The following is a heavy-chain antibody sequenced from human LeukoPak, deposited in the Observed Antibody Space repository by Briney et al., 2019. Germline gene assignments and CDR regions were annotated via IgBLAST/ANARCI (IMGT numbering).Heavy chain of an antibody. CDR2: ISYDGSNK. CDR1: GFTFSSYA. J-gene: IGHJ6*02. Sequence: LTGGSLRLSCAASGFTFSSYAMHWGRQAPGKGLEWVAVISYDGSNKYYADSVKGRFTISRDNSKNTLYLQMNSLRAEDTAVYYCARVDASAYCGGDCYSYYYYYGMDVWGQGTTVTVSS. CDR3: ARVDASAYCGGDCYSYYYYYGMDV. D-gene: IGHD2-21*02. V-gene: IGHV3-30-3*01.